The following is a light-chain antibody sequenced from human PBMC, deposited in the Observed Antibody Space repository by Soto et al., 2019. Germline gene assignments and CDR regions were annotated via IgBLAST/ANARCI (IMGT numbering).Light chain of an antibody. CDR2: DVV. J-gene: IGLJ1*01. Sequence: QSALTQPASVSGSPGQSITISCTGTSSGVGGFNSVSWYQLRPGTAPKLILYDVVDRPSGVFYRFSGSKSGNTASLTISGLQAADEADYFCSSYTSTMTNVFGSGTKVTVL. CDR3: SSYTSTMTNV. CDR1: SSGVGGFNS. V-gene: IGLV2-14*03.